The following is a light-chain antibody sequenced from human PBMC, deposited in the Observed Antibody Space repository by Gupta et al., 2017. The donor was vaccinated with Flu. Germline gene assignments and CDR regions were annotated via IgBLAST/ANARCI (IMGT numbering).Light chain of an antibody. CDR2: ANN. V-gene: IGLV1-51*02. J-gene: IGLJ3*02. CDR1: TSNIGNNY. CDR3: GTWDTSLSAGV. Sequence: QSVLTQPPSVSAAPGQKVTISCSGSTSNIGNNYVSWYQHLPGAAPNLLIYANNNRPSEIPDRFSGSKSGTSATLGITGLQTGDEADYYCGTWDTSLSAGVFGGGTKLTVL.